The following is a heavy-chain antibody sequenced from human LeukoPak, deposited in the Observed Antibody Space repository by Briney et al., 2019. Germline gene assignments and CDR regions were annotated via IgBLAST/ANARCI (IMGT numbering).Heavy chain of an antibody. CDR2: ISSSSSYI. V-gene: IGHV3-21*01. Sequence: GGSLRLSCAASGFAFSSYSMNWVRQAPGKGLEWVSCISSSSSYIYYADSVKGRFTISRDNAKNSLYLQMNSLRAEDTAVYYCARDPHDYGGNPPFDYWGQGTLVTVSS. D-gene: IGHD4-23*01. CDR1: GFAFSSYS. CDR3: ARDPHDYGGNPPFDY. J-gene: IGHJ4*02.